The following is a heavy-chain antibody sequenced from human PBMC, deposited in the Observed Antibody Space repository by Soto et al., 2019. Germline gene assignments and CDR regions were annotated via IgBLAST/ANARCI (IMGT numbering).Heavy chain of an antibody. D-gene: IGHD3-10*01. CDR1: GFNFNSYT. V-gene: IGHV3-21*06. Sequence: AGSLRLSCSASGFNFNSYTMNWVRQAPGKGLEWVSSISRFSDRTYYADSVKGRFAIFRANAENSVYLQVNSLRAEDTAVYYCARVGAYSGEFDYFDYWGQGTPVTVSS. CDR3: ARVGAYSGEFDYFDY. CDR2: ISRFSDRT. J-gene: IGHJ4*02.